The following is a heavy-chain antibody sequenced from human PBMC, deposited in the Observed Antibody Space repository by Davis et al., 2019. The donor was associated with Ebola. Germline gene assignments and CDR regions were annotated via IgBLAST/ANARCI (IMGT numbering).Heavy chain of an antibody. Sequence: AASVKVSCKASGYTFTSYYMHWVRQAPGQGLEWMGIINPSGGSTSYAQKFQGRVTMTRDTSTSTVYMDLSSLRSEDTAVYYCARDQLVSWNYVYSYYYGMDVWGQGTTVTVSS. CDR2: INPSGGST. CDR1: GYTFTSYY. J-gene: IGHJ6*02. D-gene: IGHD1-7*01. V-gene: IGHV1-46*01. CDR3: ARDQLVSWNYVYSYYYGMDV.